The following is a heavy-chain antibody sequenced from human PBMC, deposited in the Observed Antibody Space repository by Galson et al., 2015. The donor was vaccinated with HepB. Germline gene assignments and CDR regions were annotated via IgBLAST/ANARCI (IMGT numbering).Heavy chain of an antibody. CDR1: GFTFTSSA. CDR2: IVVGSGNT. J-gene: IGHJ3*02. V-gene: IGHV1-58*01. D-gene: IGHD3-9*01. CDR3: AAVGRYYDILTGYGGAFDI. Sequence: SVKVSCKASGFTFTSSAVQWVRQARGQRLEWIGWIVVGSGNTNYAQKFQERVTITRDMSTSTAYMELSSLRSEDTAVYYCAAVGRYYDILTGYGGAFDIWGQGTMVTVSS.